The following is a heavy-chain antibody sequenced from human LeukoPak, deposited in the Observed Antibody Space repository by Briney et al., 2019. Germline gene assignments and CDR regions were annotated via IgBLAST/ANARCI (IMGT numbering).Heavy chain of an antibody. CDR1: GFTFSSYG. J-gene: IGHJ4*02. CDR2: IRYDGSNK. CDR3: AKDRGYQLLFDY. V-gene: IGHV3-30*02. Sequence: GGSLRLSCAASGFTFSSYGMHWVRQAPGKGLEWVAFIRYDGSNKYYADSVKGRFTISRDNSKNTLYLQMNSLRAEDTAVYYCAKDRGYQLLFDYWGQGTLVTVSS. D-gene: IGHD2-2*01.